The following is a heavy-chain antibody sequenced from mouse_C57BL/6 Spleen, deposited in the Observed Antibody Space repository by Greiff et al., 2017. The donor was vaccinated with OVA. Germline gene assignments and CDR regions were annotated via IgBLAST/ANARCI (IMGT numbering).Heavy chain of an antibody. CDR2: ISDGGSYT. Sequence: EVHLVESGGGLVKPGGSLKLSCAASGFTFSSYAMSWVRQTPEKRLEWVATISDGGSYTYYPDNVKGRFTISRDNAKNNLYLQMSHLKSEDTAMYYCARDGYLTGSYFDYWGQGTTLTVSS. CDR1: GFTFSSYA. V-gene: IGHV5-4*01. D-gene: IGHD2-2*01. J-gene: IGHJ2*01. CDR3: ARDGYLTGSYFDY.